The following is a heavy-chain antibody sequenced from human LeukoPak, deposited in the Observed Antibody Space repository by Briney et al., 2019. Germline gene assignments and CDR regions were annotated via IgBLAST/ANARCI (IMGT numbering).Heavy chain of an antibody. CDR3: AKDYNNGFDY. J-gene: IGHJ4*02. V-gene: IGHV3-30*02. D-gene: IGHD1-14*01. Sequence: GGSLRLSCAASGFSFSGYGMHWVRQAPGKGLEWVTFIRYDGSTKSYADSVKGRFTIARDSSKNTLYLQVNSLRAEDTAVYFCAKDYNNGFDYWGQGALVTVSS. CDR1: GFSFSGYG. CDR2: IRYDGSTK.